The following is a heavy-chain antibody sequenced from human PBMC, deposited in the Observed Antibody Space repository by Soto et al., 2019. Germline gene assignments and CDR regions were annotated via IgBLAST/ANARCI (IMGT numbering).Heavy chain of an antibody. CDR2: IIPIFGTA. CDR1: GGTFSRYA. Sequence: QVQLVQSGAEVKKPVSSVKVSCKASGGTFSRYAISWVRQAPGQGLEWMGGIIPIFGTANYAQKFQGRVTITADESTSTAYMELSSMRSEDTAVYYYARDRKGGYSYGFTWFDPWVQGTLVTVSS. J-gene: IGHJ5*02. V-gene: IGHV1-69*01. CDR3: ARDRKGGYSYGFTWFDP. D-gene: IGHD5-18*01.